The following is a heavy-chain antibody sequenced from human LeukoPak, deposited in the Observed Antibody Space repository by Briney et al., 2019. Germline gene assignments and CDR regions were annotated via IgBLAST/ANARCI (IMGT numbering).Heavy chain of an antibody. Sequence: SETLSLTCAVYGGSFSGYYWSWIRQPPGKGLEWIGEINHSGSTNYNPSLKSRVTISVDTSKNQFSLRLSSVTAADTAVYYCARVKRVGATTFDYWGQGTLVTVSS. V-gene: IGHV4-34*01. CDR1: GGSFSGYY. J-gene: IGHJ4*02. CDR2: INHSGST. CDR3: ARVKRVGATTFDY. D-gene: IGHD1-26*01.